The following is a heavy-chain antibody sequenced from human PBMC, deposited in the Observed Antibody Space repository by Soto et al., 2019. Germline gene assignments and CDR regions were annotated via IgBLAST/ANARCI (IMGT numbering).Heavy chain of an antibody. J-gene: IGHJ5*02. CDR2: IIPIFGTA. D-gene: IGHD6-13*01. Sequence: ASVKVSCKASGGTFSSYAISWVRQAPGQGLEWMGGIIPIFGTANYAQKFQGRVTITADESTSTAYMELSSLRSEDTAVYYCARESAAAGTKWFDPWGQGTLVTVSS. CDR1: GGTFSSYA. V-gene: IGHV1-69*13. CDR3: ARESAAAGTKWFDP.